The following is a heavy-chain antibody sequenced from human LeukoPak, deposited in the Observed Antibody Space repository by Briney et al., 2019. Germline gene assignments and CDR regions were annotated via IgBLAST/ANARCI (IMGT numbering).Heavy chain of an antibody. J-gene: IGHJ4*02. Sequence: PSETLSLTCTVSGGSISSSTFWAWIRQPPGKGLEWIGTIYYSGGTYYNPSLKSRVTISVDTSKNQFSLKLSSVTAADTALYYCARYPLHSNFDYWGQGTLVTVSS. CDR1: GGSISSSTF. CDR2: IYYSGGT. V-gene: IGHV4-39*01. CDR3: ARYPLHSNFDY.